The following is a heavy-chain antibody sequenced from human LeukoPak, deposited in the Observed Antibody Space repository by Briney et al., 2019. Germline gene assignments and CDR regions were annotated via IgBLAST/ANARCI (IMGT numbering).Heavy chain of an antibody. J-gene: IGHJ1*01. CDR1: GFTFSSYA. D-gene: IGHD3-22*01. Sequence: PGGSLRLSCAASGFTFSSYAVHWVRQAPGKGLEWVAVISYDGSRIYYAGSVRGRFTISRDNPRNTLYMQMNSLRDEDTALYYCAIMHGYYDGSGYWVQWGQGTLVTVSS. CDR2: ISYDGSRI. V-gene: IGHV3-30*04. CDR3: AIMHGYYDGSGYWVQ.